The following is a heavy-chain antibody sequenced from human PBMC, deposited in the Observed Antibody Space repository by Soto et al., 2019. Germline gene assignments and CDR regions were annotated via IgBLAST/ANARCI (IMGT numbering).Heavy chain of an antibody. CDR1: GFSFRNYA. V-gene: IGHV3-23*04. CDR2: ISGGGGST. J-gene: IGHJ6*02. CDR3: EKLKGGLGRFYGMDA. Sequence: DEQLVESGGGSLQPGGSLRLSCAASGFSFRNYAMTWVRQSPGKGLEWVSLISGGGGSTNYADSVKGRFSISRDNSQNMLYLQMNGLRGEDTALYYCEKLKGGLGRFYGMDAWGQGTMVIVSS. D-gene: IGHD3-3*01.